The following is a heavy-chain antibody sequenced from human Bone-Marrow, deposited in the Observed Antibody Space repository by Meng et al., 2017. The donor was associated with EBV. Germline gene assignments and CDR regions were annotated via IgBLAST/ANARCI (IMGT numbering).Heavy chain of an antibody. Sequence: QLQLQESGPGLVKPSGTLSLPCAVSGASISSGYWWTWVRQPPGKGLEWIGEVSHSGSTNYNPSLKSRVTISLDKSENQFFLKVTSVTAADTAVYYCAASPGWWRLDYWGQGTRVTCSS. CDR1: GASISSGYW. CDR2: VSHSGST. J-gene: IGHJ4*02. D-gene: IGHD6-19*01. CDR3: AASPGWWRLDY. V-gene: IGHV4-4*02.